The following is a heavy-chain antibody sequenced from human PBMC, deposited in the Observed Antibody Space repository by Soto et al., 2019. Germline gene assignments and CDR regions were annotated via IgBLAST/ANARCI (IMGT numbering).Heavy chain of an antibody. D-gene: IGHD6-13*01. CDR2: IYYSGST. V-gene: IGHV4-59*01. J-gene: IGHJ5*02. CDR3: ARDLNSVAAAGRRAGNWFDP. CDR1: GGSISSYY. Sequence: SETLSLTCTVSGGSISSYYWSWIRQPPGKGLEWIGYIYYSGSTNYNPSLKSRVTISVDTSKNQFSLKLSSVTAADTAVYYCARDLNSVAAAGRRAGNWFDPWGQGTLVTVSS.